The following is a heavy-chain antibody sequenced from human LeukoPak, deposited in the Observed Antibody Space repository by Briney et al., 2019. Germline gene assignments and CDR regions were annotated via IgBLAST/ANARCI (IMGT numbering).Heavy chain of an antibody. J-gene: IGHJ4*02. V-gene: IGHV3-30*04. CDR1: GFTFRSYA. D-gene: IGHD5-24*01. CDR2: ISYDGSNK. Sequence: GGSLRLSCAASGFTFRSYAMHWVRQAPGKGLEWVALISYDGSNKYYADSVKGRFTISRDNSENTLYLQMNSLRAEDTAVYCCAKDQNFVGWGDGYNSWFDYWGQGTLVTVSS. CDR3: AKDQNFVGWGDGYNSWFDY.